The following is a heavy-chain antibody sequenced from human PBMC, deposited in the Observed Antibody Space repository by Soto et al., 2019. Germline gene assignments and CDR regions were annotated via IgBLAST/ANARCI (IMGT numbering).Heavy chain of an antibody. CDR3: ARARGLLRFEK. Sequence: SETLSLTCAVYGGSFSGYYWTWIRQPPGTGLEWIGSIYYSGSTYYNPSLKSRVTISVDTSKNQFSLKLSSVTAADTAVYYCARARGLLRFEKWGNGTLVTGSS. CDR1: GGSFSGYY. D-gene: IGHD3-10*01. J-gene: IGHJ4*01. V-gene: IGHV4-34*01. CDR2: IYYSGST.